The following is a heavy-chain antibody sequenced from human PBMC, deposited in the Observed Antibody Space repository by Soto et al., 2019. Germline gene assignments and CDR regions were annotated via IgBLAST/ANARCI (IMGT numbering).Heavy chain of an antibody. V-gene: IGHV1-46*01. CDR1: GYTFTSYY. CDR2: INPSGGST. CDR3: ATSDCAGGSCYSVHH. D-gene: IGHD2-15*01. Sequence: GASVKVSCKASGYTFTSYYMHWVRQAPGQGLEWMGIINPSGGSTSYAQKFQGRVTMTRDTSTSTVYMELSSLRPEDTAVYYCATSDCAGGSCYSVHHWGQGTLVTVSS. J-gene: IGHJ1*01.